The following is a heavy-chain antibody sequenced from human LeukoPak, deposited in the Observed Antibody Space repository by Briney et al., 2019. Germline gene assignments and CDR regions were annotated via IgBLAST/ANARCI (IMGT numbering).Heavy chain of an antibody. V-gene: IGHV4-39*01. CDR2: IQYSGGT. Sequence: PSETLSLTCTVSGGSIRSNTYYWGWIRQPPGKGLEWIGNIQYSGGTYFNPSLKSRVTISVDTSKNQFSLKLSSVTAADTAVYYCARQTGSGLFSLPGGQGTLVTVSS. CDR3: ARQTGSGLFSLP. D-gene: IGHD3-10*01. CDR1: GGSIRSNTYY. J-gene: IGHJ4*02.